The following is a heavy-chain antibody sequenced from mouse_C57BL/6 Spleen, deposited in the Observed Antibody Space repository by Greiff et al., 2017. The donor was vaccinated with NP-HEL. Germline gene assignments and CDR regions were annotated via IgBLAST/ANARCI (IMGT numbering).Heavy chain of an antibody. CDR2: INPSTGGT. CDR1: GYSFTGYY. J-gene: IGHJ4*01. V-gene: IGHV1-42*01. Sequence: EVKLQESGPELVKPGASVKISCKASGYSFTGYYMNWVKQSPEKSLEWIGEINPSTGGTTYNQKFKAKATLTVDKSSSTAYMQLKSLTSEDSAVYYCARSDYDMDYYAMDYWGQGTSVTVSS. CDR3: ARSDYDMDYYAMDY. D-gene: IGHD2-4*01.